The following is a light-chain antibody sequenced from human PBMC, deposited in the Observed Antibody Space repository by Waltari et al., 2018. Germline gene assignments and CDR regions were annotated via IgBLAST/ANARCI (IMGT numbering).Light chain of an antibody. CDR2: GAN. CDR1: QDISSW. V-gene: IGKV1-12*01. J-gene: IGKJ4*01. Sequence: DIQMTQSPSSVSASVGDRVTITCRASQDISSWLGWYQQKLGKAPKLLIFGANSLQSGVPSRFSGSGSGTDFNLTISRLQPEDFVTYYCQQTTSFPLTFGGGTKVEIK. CDR3: QQTTSFPLT.